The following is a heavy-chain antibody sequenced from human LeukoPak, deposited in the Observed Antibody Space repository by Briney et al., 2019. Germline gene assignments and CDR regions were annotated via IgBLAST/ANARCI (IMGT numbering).Heavy chain of an antibody. CDR1: GYPFTNY. CDR2: INPSGGST. J-gene: IGHJ2*01. D-gene: IGHD6-13*01. V-gene: IGHV1-46*01. CDR3: ARAPMGYSSSLWAQSLYWYFDL. Sequence: ASVKVSCKASGYPFTNYMHWVRQAPGQGLEWMGIINPSGGSTSYAQKFQGRVTMTRDTSTSTVYMELSSLRSEDTAVYYCARAPMGYSSSLWAQSLYWYFDLWGRGTLVTVSS.